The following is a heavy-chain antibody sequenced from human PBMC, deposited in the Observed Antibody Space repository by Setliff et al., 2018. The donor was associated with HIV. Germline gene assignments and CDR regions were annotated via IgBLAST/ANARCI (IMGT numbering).Heavy chain of an antibody. Sequence: ASVKVSCKASGYTFNDSGISWVRQAPGHGLEWMGWISGHNGYTNYAQKVQDRVTMTTDTSTSTAYMELRGLRSDDTAVYYCARDRSSTGDYNEEHLFEYWGRGTLVTVSS. D-gene: IGHD3-22*01. CDR3: ARDRSSTGDYNEEHLFEY. J-gene: IGHJ4*02. CDR2: ISGHNGYT. V-gene: IGHV1-18*01. CDR1: GYTFNDSG.